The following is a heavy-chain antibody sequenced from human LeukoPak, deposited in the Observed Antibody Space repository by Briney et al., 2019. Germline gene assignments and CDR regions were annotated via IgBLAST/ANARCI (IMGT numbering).Heavy chain of an antibody. D-gene: IGHD4-11*01. CDR3: ARQTTVTTGFDP. J-gene: IGHJ5*02. CDR2: IIPIFGTA. CDR1: GGTFSSYA. Sequence: ASVKVSCKASGGTFSSYAISWVRQAPGQGLEWMGRIIPIFGTANYAQKFQGRVTITTDESTSTAYMELSSLGSEDTAVYYCARQTTVTTGFDPWGQGTLVTVSS. V-gene: IGHV1-69*05.